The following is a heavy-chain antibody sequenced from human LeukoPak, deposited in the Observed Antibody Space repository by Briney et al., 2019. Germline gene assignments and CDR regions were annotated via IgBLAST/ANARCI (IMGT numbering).Heavy chain of an antibody. CDR2: IYTSGST. J-gene: IGHJ4*02. D-gene: IGHD3-22*01. CDR1: GGSISSYY. CDR3: ARVRYYDSSGYYCHDY. V-gene: IGHV4-4*07. Sequence: SETLSLTCTVSGGSISSYYWSWIRQPAGKGLEWIGRIYTSGSTNYNPSLKSRVTMSVDTSKNQFSLKLSSVTAADTAVYYCARVRYYDSSGYYCHDYWGQGTLVTVSS.